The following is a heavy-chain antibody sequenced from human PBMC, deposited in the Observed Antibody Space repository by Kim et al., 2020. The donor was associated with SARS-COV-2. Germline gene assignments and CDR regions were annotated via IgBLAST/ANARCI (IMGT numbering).Heavy chain of an antibody. V-gene: IGHV4-34*01. Sequence: SETLSLTCAVYGGSFSGYYWSWIRQPPGKGLEWIGEINHSGSTNYNPSLKSRVTISVDTSKNQFSLKLSSVTAAATAVYYCARVRAAAGIRIYYYYGMDVWGQGTTVTVSS. J-gene: IGHJ6*02. CDR1: GGSFSGYY. D-gene: IGHD6-13*01. CDR3: ARVRAAAGIRIYYYYGMDV. CDR2: INHSGST.